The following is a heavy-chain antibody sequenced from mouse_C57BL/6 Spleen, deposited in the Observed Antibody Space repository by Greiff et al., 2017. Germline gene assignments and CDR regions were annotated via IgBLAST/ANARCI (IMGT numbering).Heavy chain of an antibody. D-gene: IGHD3-2*02. Sequence: EVQLQQSGAELVKPGASVKLSCTASGFNIKDYYMHWVKQRTEQGLEWIGRIDPEDGATKSAPKFQGKATITADTSSNTAYLQLSSLTSEDTSVYYYAGDSSGYNIDYWGQGTSVTVSS. J-gene: IGHJ4*01. CDR1: GFNIKDYY. V-gene: IGHV14-2*01. CDR2: IDPEDGAT. CDR3: AGDSSGYNIDY.